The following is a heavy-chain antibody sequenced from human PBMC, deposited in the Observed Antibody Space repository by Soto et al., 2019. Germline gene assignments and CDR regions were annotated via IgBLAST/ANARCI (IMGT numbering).Heavy chain of an antibody. Sequence: GESLKLSCNGSGYGFTAYLISWVRPLPGKGLEWMVRIDPSDSYTNYSPSFQGHVTISADKSISTAYLRWSSLKASDTAMYYCARHRRGGYCSSTSCYFSDYGMDVWGQGTTVTVSS. CDR2: IDPSDSYT. D-gene: IGHD2-2*01. J-gene: IGHJ6*02. CDR1: GYGFTAYL. V-gene: IGHV5-10-1*01. CDR3: ARHRRGGYCSSTSCYFSDYGMDV.